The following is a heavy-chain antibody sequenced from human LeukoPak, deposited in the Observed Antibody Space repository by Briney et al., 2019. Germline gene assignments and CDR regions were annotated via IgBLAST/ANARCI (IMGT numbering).Heavy chain of an antibody. Sequence: GGSLRLSCAASGFSFSTTTMHWVRQAPGKGLEYVSAISSDGVSTYYADSVKGRFTISRDNSKNTMYLQMGSLRGEDMALYFCARDEFGDYIFYYWGQGTQVTVSS. D-gene: IGHD3-10*01. V-gene: IGHV3-64*02. J-gene: IGHJ4*02. CDR1: GFSFSTTT. CDR3: ARDEFGDYIFYY. CDR2: ISSDGVST.